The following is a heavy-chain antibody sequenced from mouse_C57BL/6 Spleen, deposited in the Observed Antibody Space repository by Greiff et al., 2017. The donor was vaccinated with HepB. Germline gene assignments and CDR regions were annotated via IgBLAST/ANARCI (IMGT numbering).Heavy chain of an antibody. D-gene: IGHD1-1*01. CDR2: IRNKANGYTT. CDR1: GFTFNDYQ. V-gene: IGHV7-4*01. CDR3: VKAVSSGSSYTWFAY. Sequence: EVKVVESGGGLVQPGASLRLSCAASGFTFNDYQMIWVRQAPGKAPEWLALIRNKANGYTTEYTASVKGRFTISRDNSQNILYLQMNTLRAEDSATYYCVKAVSSGSSYTWFAYWGQGTLVTVSA. J-gene: IGHJ3*01.